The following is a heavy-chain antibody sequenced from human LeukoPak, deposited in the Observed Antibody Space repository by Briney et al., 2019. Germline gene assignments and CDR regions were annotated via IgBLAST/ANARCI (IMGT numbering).Heavy chain of an antibody. V-gene: IGHV4-31*03. J-gene: IGHJ6*04. CDR2: IYYSGST. CDR1: GGSISSGGYY. CDR3: ARDLPYGSGSYYRYYYYGMDV. D-gene: IGHD3-10*01. Sequence: PSQTLSLTCTVSGGSISSGGYYWSWIRQHPGKGLEWIGYIYYSGSTYYNPSFKSRVTISVDTSKNQFSLKLSSVTAADTAVYYCARDLPYGSGSYYRYYYYGMDVWGKGTTVTVSS.